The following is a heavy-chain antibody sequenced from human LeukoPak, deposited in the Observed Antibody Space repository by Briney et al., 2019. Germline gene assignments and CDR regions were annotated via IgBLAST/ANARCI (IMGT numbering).Heavy chain of an antibody. CDR3: ARAPTGDNWFDP. J-gene: IGHJ5*02. Sequence: SETLSLTCTVSGVSISSSNSYWGWVRQPPGKGLEWIGEIYHSGSTNYNPSLKSRVTISVDKSKNQFSLKLSSVTAADTAVYYCARAPTGDNWFDPWGQGTLVTVSS. V-gene: IGHV4-39*07. CDR2: IYHSGST. CDR1: GVSISSSNSY. D-gene: IGHD4-17*01.